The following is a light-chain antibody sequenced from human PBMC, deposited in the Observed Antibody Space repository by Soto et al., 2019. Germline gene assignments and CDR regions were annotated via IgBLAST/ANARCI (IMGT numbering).Light chain of an antibody. V-gene: IGKV1D-16*01. CDR1: QGISTW. Sequence: DIQMTQSPSSVSAPVGDRVTITCRASQGISTWLAWYQQKPGKAPKLLIYAASSSQSGVPSRFSGSGSETDFTLTISSLQPDDFATYYCQHYNSYSEAFGQGNKVDIK. J-gene: IGKJ1*01. CDR3: QHYNSYSEA. CDR2: AAS.